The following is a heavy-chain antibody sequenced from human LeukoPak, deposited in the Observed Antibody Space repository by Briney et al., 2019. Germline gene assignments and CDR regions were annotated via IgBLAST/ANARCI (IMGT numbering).Heavy chain of an antibody. CDR2: IRTDGDT. CDR1: GFTFSSYD. CDR3: ARGGPTGTTFFDY. V-gene: IGHV3-13*04. D-gene: IGHD1-1*01. J-gene: IGHJ4*02. Sequence: GGSLRLSCAASGFTFSSYDMQWVRQATGKGLEWVSVIRTDGDTYYSDSVKGRFSISRENVEKSLYLQMNSLRAGDTAVYYCARGGPTGTTFFDYWGQGTLVTVSS.